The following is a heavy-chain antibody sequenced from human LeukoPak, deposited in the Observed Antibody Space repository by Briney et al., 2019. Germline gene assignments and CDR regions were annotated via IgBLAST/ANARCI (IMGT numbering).Heavy chain of an antibody. CDR2: IKPDGSET. D-gene: IGHD3-3*01. Sequence: GGSLRLSCAASGFTFSNYWMSWVRQAPEKGLEWVANIKPDGSETYSVDSVKGRFTISRDNAKNSLYLQMNSLRAEDTAVYYCARTLRFFRFLDVWGQGTTVTVSS. CDR3: ARTLRFFRFLDV. CDR1: GFTFSNYW. J-gene: IGHJ6*02. V-gene: IGHV3-7*03.